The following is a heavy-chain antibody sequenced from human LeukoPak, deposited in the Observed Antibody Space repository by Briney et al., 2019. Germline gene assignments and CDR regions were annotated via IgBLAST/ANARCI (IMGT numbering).Heavy chain of an antibody. V-gene: IGHV3-53*01. CDR2: IYSGGST. CDR1: GFTVSTYY. Sequence: PGGSLRLSCAASGFTVSTYYMTWVRQAPGKGLERVSVIYSGGSTYYADSVKGRFTVSRDNSKNTLYLQMNSLRAEDTAMYYCARGLGYCTSTTCLLPFDYWGQGTLVTLSS. CDR3: ARGLGYCTSTTCLLPFDY. D-gene: IGHD2-2*01. J-gene: IGHJ4*02.